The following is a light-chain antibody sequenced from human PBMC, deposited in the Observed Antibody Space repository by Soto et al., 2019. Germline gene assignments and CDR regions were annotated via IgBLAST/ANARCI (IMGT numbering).Light chain of an antibody. J-gene: IGKJ4*01. V-gene: IGKV3-15*01. Sequence: EMVMTQSXAALSVXXGXGXILXXXASQRINQNLAWYQQKLGEAPRLLIYGASNRATGIPATFSGSGSGTDFTLTISRLQSADFAVYYCQQYDNWPLTFGGGTKVDIK. CDR3: QQYDNWPLT. CDR2: GAS. CDR1: QRINQN.